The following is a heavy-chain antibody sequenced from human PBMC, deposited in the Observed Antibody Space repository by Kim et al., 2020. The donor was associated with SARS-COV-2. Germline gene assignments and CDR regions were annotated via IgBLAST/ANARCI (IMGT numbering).Heavy chain of an antibody. CDR1: GYTFTSYG. Sequence: ASVKVSCKASGYTFTSYGISWVRQAPGQGLEWMGWISAYNGNTNYAQKLQGRVTMTTDTSTSTAYMELRSLRSDDTAVYYCARDRYLGYSGYDLDYYFDYWGQGTLVTVSS. CDR3: ARDRYLGYSGYDLDYYFDY. V-gene: IGHV1-18*01. CDR2: ISAYNGNT. J-gene: IGHJ4*02. D-gene: IGHD5-12*01.